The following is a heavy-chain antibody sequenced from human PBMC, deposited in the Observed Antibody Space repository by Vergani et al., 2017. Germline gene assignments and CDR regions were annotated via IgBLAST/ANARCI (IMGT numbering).Heavy chain of an antibody. J-gene: IGHJ4*02. CDR2: IRSKAYGGTT. CDR3: TRCWGYVWGSYRPFDY. Sequence: EVQLVESGGGLVKPGRSLRLSCTASGFTFGDYAMSWFRQAPGKGLEWVGFIRSKAYGGTTEYAASVKGRFTISRDDSKSIAYLQMNSLKTEDTAVYYRTRCWGYVWGSYRPFDYWGQGTLVTVSS. D-gene: IGHD3-16*02. V-gene: IGHV3-49*05. CDR1: GFTFGDYA.